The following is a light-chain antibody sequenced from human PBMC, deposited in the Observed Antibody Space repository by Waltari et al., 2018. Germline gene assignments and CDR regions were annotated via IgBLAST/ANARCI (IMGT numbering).Light chain of an antibody. CDR3: SSYTTSDTLI. J-gene: IGLJ2*01. Sequence: QSPLTQPASVSGSPGQSITLSCTATSSDLSYYNSVSWYQQHPGKAPKLLIFDVTKRPSGFSNRFSGSKSDNEASLTISGLQAEDEADYYCSSYTTSDTLIFGGGTKLTVL. V-gene: IGLV2-14*03. CDR1: SSDLSYYNS. CDR2: DVT.